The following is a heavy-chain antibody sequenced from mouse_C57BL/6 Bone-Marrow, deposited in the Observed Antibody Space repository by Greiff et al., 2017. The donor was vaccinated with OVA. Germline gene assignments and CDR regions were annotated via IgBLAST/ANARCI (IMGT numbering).Heavy chain of an antibody. V-gene: IGHV1-55*01. D-gene: IGHD1-1*01. CDR3: ARSGITTVEGDFAMDY. CDR1: GYTFTSYW. J-gene: IGHJ4*01. CDR2: IYPGSGRT. Sequence: QVQLQQSEAELVKPGASVKMSCKASGYTFTSYWITWVKQRPGQGLEWIGDIYPGSGRTNYNEKFKSKATLTVDTSSSTAYMQLSSLTSEDSAVYYCARSGITTVEGDFAMDYWGQGTSVTVSS.